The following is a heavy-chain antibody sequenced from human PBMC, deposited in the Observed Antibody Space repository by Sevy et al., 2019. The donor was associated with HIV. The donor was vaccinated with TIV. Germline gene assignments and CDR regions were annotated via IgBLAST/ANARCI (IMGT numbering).Heavy chain of an antibody. J-gene: IGHJ4*02. CDR1: GFTFGDYA. D-gene: IGHD1-1*01. CDR2: LKHKAYGGTL. V-gene: IGHV3-49*04. CDR3: TRWNGVQSIFDY. Sequence: GGSLRLSCTGSGFTFGDYAMSWVRQAPGKGLEWVAFLKHKAYGGTLDYAASGKGRFSISRDDSKSIAHLQMNDLKTEDTAIYYCTRWNGVQSIFDYWGQGALVTVSS.